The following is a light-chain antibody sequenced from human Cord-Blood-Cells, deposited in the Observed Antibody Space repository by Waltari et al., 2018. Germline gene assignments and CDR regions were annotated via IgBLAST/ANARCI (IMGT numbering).Light chain of an antibody. Sequence: QSALTQPASVSGSPGQSITISCTGTSSDVGGYNYVSWYQQHPGKAPKLMIYEVSNWPSGVSSRFSGSKAGNTASLTISGLQAEDEADYYCSSYTSSSTQVVGTGTKVTVL. CDR2: EVS. V-gene: IGLV2-14*01. J-gene: IGLJ1*01. CDR3: SSYTSSSTQV. CDR1: SSDVGGYNY.